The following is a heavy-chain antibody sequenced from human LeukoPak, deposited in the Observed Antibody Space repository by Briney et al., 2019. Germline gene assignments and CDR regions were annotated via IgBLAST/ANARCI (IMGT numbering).Heavy chain of an antibody. CDR3: ATGRETYYYDSSGYYYLVH. D-gene: IGHD3-22*01. Sequence: ASVKVSCKASGYTFTSYAMHWVRQAPGQRLEWMGWINAGNGNTKYSQKFQGRVTMTEDTSTDTAYMELSSLRSEDTAVYYCATGRETYYYDSSGYYYLVHWGQGTLVTVSS. CDR2: INAGNGNT. J-gene: IGHJ4*02. CDR1: GYTFTSYA. V-gene: IGHV1-3*01.